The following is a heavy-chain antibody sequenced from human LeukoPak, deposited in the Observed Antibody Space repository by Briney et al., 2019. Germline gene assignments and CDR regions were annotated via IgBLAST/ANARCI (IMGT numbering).Heavy chain of an antibody. CDR2: IYTSGST. CDR1: GGSISSGSYH. Sequence: SQTLSLTCTVSGGSISSGSYHWSWIRQPAGKGLEWIGRIYTSGSTNYNPSLKSRVTISVDTSKNQFSLKLSSVTAADTAVYYCARDGGYGDYVNWFDPWGQGTLVTVSS. J-gene: IGHJ5*02. CDR3: ARDGGYGDYVNWFDP. V-gene: IGHV4-61*02. D-gene: IGHD4-17*01.